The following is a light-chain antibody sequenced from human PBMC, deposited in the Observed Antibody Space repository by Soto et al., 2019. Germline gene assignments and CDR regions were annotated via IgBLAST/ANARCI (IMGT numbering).Light chain of an antibody. CDR3: QSYDSSLSGSNV. V-gene: IGLV1-40*01. Sequence: QSVLKQPPSVSGAQGQRVTIFCTGSSSNIGAGYDVHWYQQLPGTAPKLLIYGNSNRPSGVPDRFSGSKSGTSASLAITGLQAEDEADYYCQSYDSSLSGSNVFGTGTKVTVL. CDR2: GNS. J-gene: IGLJ1*01. CDR1: SSNIGAGYD.